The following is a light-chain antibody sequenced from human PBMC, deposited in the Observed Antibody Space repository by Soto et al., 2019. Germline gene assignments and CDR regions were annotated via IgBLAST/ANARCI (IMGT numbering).Light chain of an antibody. CDR3: LLYYAGAQSAWV. CDR1: TGVVSSGYY. Sequence: QAVVTQEASLTVSPGGTVTLTCASSTGVVSSGYYPNWFQQKPGQAPRALIYDTSNKHSWTPARFSGSLLGGKAALTLSGVQPEDEADDYCLLYYAGAQSAWVFGGGTKLTVL. V-gene: IGLV7-43*01. CDR2: DTS. J-gene: IGLJ3*02.